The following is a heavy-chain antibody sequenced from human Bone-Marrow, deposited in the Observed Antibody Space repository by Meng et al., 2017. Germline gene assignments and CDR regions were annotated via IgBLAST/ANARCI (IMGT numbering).Heavy chain of an antibody. Sequence: GGSLRLSCAASGFTSSTYWMHWVRQAPGKGLVWLSRISADGSTITYADSVKGRFTISRDNAKNTLYLQMNSLRVEDTAVYYCATLSVSGTNLWGQGTRVTVSS. D-gene: IGHD3-10*01. CDR3: ATLSVSGTNL. CDR1: GFTSSTYW. CDR2: ISADGSTI. V-gene: IGHV3-74*01. J-gene: IGHJ5*02.